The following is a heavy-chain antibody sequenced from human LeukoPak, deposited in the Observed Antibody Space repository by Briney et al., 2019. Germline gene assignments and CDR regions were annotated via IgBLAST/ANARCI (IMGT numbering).Heavy chain of an antibody. V-gene: IGHV1-8*01. CDR1: GYTFTNYD. D-gene: IGHD3-10*01. CDR3: ARSQNYYGSGDY. CDR2: MSPSSGDT. J-gene: IGHJ4*02. Sequence: ASVKVSCKASGYTFTNYDINWVRQATGQGLEWMGWMSPSSGDTGFAQKFQGRVTMTRNTSISSAYMELSSLRSEDTAVYYCARSQNYYGSGDYRSQGTLVTVSS.